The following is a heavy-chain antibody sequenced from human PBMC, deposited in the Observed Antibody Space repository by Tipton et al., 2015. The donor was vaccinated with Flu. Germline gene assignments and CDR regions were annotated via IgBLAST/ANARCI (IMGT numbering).Heavy chain of an antibody. Sequence: QVQLVQSGAEVKKPGASVKVSCKASGNIVTPYEIHWVRQATGQGLEWMGYMNPRTGNTGYSHEFQDRFTLTRNISTSTVYMDLSSLRSEDTAVYFCTAALYDYVTGYSGWAYWGQGALITVSS. J-gene: IGHJ4*02. CDR1: GNIVTPYE. V-gene: IGHV1-8*01. CDR2: MNPRTGNT. D-gene: IGHD3-9*01. CDR3: TAALYDYVTGYSGWAY.